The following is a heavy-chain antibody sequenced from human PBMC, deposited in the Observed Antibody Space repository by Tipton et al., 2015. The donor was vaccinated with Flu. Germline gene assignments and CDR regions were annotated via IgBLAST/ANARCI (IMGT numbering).Heavy chain of an antibody. V-gene: IGHV1-18*04. J-gene: IGHJ4*02. CDR2: ISVTNGRT. CDR1: GYTFIGYY. CDR3: SRGHKIGWYGSDY. Sequence: QVQLVQSGAEVKKPGASMKVSCKASGYTFIGYYIHWVRQAPGQGLEWVAWISVTNGRTHYAQSLQGRVTLTADTSTNTAYMELRSLRSDDTAVYYCSRGHKIGWYGSDYWGQGTLVAVSS. D-gene: IGHD6-19*01.